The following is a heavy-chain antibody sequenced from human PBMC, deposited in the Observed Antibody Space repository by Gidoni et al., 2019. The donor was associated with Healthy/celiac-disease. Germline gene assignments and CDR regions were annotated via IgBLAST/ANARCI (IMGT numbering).Heavy chain of an antibody. CDR3: ARDPDNYYDIKYYFDY. CDR1: GFTFSSYS. V-gene: IGHV3-21*01. CDR2: ISSSGSTI. Sequence: EVQLVESGGGLVKPGGSLGLSCAASGFTFSSYSMNWVRQAPGKGLEWVSSISSSGSTIYYADSVKGRFTISRDNAKNSLYLQMNSLRAEDTAVYYCARDPDNYYDIKYYFDYWGQGTLVTVSS. J-gene: IGHJ4*02. D-gene: IGHD3-22*01.